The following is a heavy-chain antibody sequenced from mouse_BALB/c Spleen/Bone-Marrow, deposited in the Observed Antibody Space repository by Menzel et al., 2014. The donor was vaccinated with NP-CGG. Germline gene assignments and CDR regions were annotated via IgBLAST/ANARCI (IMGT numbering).Heavy chain of an antibody. CDR1: GYSFTGYF. D-gene: IGHD2-4*01. CDR3: SRIYDYDRGAWFAY. V-gene: IGHV1-20*02. J-gene: IGHJ3*01. Sequence: EVQLQQSGPELVKPGASVKISCKASGYSFTGYFMNWVMQSHGKSLEWIGRINPYNGDTFYNQKFEDKATLTIDKSSSTAHMELRSLASEDSAVYYCSRIYDYDRGAWFAYWGQGTLVTVSA. CDR2: INPYNGDT.